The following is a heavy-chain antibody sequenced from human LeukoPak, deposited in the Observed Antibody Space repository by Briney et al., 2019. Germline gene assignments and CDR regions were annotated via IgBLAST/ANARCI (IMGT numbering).Heavy chain of an antibody. J-gene: IGHJ6*02. CDR1: GYIFTSYY. V-gene: IGHV1-46*01. Sequence: ASVKVSCKASGYIFTSYYMHWVRQAPGQGLEWMGIINPSGGSTSYAQIFQGRVTMTRDTSTSTVYMELSSLRSEDTAVYYCARVRSPYWGMDVWGRGTTVTVSS. D-gene: IGHD2-21*01. CDR3: ARVRSPYWGMDV. CDR2: INPSGGST.